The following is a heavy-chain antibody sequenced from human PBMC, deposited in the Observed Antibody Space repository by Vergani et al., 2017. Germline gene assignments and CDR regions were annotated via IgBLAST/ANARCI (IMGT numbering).Heavy chain of an antibody. CDR2: LSASDRRT. CDR3: ARGASGDYVSSFDY. CDR1: GFTFIMHA. J-gene: IGHJ4*02. Sequence: EVQVVESGGGLVQPGGSLRLSCAASGFTFIMHAMSWVRQAPGKGLEWVSTLSASDRRTHYADSVKGRFTISRDNSKNTLYLQMNSLRAEDTAVYYCARGASGDYVSSFDYWGQGTLVTVSS. V-gene: IGHV3-23*04. D-gene: IGHD4-17*01.